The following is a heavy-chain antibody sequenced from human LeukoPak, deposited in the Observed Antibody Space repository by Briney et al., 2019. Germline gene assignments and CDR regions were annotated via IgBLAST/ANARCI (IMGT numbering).Heavy chain of an antibody. J-gene: IGHJ3*01. CDR1: GYTFTTYN. D-gene: IGHD3-22*01. CDR2: ISGYNGNT. CDR3: ASLKNYYDSSGYLVTDAFDV. V-gene: IGHV1-18*01. Sequence: ASVKVSCKASGYTFTTYNINWVRQAPGQGLEWMGWISGYNGNTNYAQKLQGRVTMTTDTSTSTAYMELRSLKSDDTAVYYCASLKNYYDSSGYLVTDAFDVWGQGTMVTVSS.